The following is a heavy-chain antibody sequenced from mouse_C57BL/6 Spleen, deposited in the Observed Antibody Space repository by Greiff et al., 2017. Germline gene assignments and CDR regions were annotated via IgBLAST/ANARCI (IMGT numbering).Heavy chain of an antibody. CDR2: IQLIGGST. Sequence: VQLQQPGPELVKPWASLKLSCKASGYTFTSYCVHWVNQRPGQGLEWIGMIQLIGGSTNYNDKFKSKVTLTVDKYSSPAYMQVSSLTSEDSAVYYGAREGTYYSNYVYDYWGQGTTLTVAS. V-gene: IGHV1-64*01. D-gene: IGHD2-5*01. CDR3: AREGTYYSNYVYDY. J-gene: IGHJ2*01. CDR1: GYTFTSYC.